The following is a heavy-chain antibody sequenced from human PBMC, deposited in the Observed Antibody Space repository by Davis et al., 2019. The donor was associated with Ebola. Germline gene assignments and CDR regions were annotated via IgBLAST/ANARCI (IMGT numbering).Heavy chain of an antibody. CDR1: GYTFSSYY. Sequence: ASVKVSCKASGYTFSSYYMNWVRQAPGQGLEWMGIINPSGGSTNYAQKFQGRVSMTRDTSTNTVFMELSSPTSEDTAVYYCARADFGDYVGTEWFDPWGQGTLVTVSS. J-gene: IGHJ5*02. CDR2: INPSGGST. V-gene: IGHV1-46*01. D-gene: IGHD4-17*01. CDR3: ARADFGDYVGTEWFDP.